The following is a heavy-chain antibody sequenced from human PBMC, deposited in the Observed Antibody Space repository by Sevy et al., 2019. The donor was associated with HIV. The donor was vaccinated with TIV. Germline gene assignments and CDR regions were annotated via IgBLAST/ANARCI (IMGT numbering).Heavy chain of an antibody. CDR3: AREGIAAAGTYYFDY. Sequence: ASVKVSCKASGYTFTSYGISWVRQAPGQGLEWMGWISAYNGNTNDAQKLQGRVTMTTDTSTSTAYMELRSLRSDDTAVYYCAREGIAAAGTYYFDYWSQGTLVTVSS. D-gene: IGHD6-13*01. CDR1: GYTFTSYG. V-gene: IGHV1-18*01. J-gene: IGHJ4*02. CDR2: ISAYNGNT.